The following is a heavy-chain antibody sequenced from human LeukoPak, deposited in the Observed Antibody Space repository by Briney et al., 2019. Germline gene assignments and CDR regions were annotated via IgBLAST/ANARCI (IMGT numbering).Heavy chain of an antibody. D-gene: IGHD2-8*02. CDR2: ISGSGGKT. CDR3: AKVMDSLGYCTGGVCYRAIDF. J-gene: IGHJ4*02. CDR1: GFTFSSYA. Sequence: PGGSLRLSCAASGFTFSSYAMSWVRQAPGKGLEWVSAISGSGGKTYYADSVKGRFTIAGDNSKNTLYLQMNSLRAEDTAVYYCAKVMDSLGYCTGGVCYRAIDFWGQGTLVTVSS. V-gene: IGHV3-23*01.